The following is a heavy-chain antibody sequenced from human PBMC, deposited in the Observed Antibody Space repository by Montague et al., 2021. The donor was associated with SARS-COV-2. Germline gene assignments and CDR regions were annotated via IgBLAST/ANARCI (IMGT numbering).Heavy chain of an antibody. CDR2: IDWDDDK. CDR3: ARMSAGATIAFDY. D-gene: IGHD1-26*01. Sequence: PALVKPTQTLTLPCTFSGFSLSTSGMRVSWIRQPPGKALEWLARIDWDDDKYYSTSLKTRLTISKDTSKNQVVLTMTNMDPVDTATYYCARMSAGATIAFDYWGQGTLVTVSS. J-gene: IGHJ4*02. CDR1: GFSLSTSGMR. V-gene: IGHV2-70*04.